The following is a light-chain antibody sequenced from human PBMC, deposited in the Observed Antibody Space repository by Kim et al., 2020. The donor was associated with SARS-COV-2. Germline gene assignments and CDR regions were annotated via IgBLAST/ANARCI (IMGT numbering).Light chain of an antibody. V-gene: IGKV1-39*01. CDR2: AAS. Sequence: DIQMTQPPSSLSASVGDRVTITCRASQSISSHLNWYQQKPGKAPKLLIYAASSLQSGVSSRFSGTGSGTDFTLTISSLQPEDFATYYCQQSYSSPRGTFGGGTKVDIK. CDR3: QQSYSSPRGT. CDR1: QSISSH. J-gene: IGKJ4*01.